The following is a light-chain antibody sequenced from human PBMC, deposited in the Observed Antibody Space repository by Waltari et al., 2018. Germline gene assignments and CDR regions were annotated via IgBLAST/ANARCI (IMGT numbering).Light chain of an antibody. CDR2: RND. V-gene: IGLV1-47*01. CDR1: SSNIGSNY. J-gene: IGLJ2*01. CDR3: ASWDDNLSGAV. Sequence: QSVLTQPPSTSGTPGQRVTIYCSGSSSNIGSNYVYWYQQFPGAAPKLLLYRNDQRTSGVPGRFSGSKFGPSTSLAISGLRSDDEADYFCASWDDNLSGAVFGGGTRLTVL.